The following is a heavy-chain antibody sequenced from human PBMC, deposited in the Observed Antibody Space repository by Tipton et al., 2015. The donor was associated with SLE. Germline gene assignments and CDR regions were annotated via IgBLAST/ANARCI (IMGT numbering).Heavy chain of an antibody. V-gene: IGHV4-59*08. Sequence: GLVKPSETLSLTCGVSGNVISRGYYWSWIRQPPGKGLEWIGYIYYSGSTNYNPPLKSRVTISVDTPKNQFSLMRSSVTAADTAVYYCARHKYGWYYYFDYWGQGTLVTVSS. J-gene: IGHJ4*02. D-gene: IGHD6-19*01. CDR1: GNVISRGYY. CDR3: ARHKYGWYYYFDY. CDR2: IYYSGST.